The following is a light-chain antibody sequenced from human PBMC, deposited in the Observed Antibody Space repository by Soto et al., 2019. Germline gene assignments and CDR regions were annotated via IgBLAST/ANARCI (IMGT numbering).Light chain of an antibody. V-gene: IGKV1-33*01. CDR3: QQSFT. CDR1: QDIRNY. J-gene: IGKJ3*01. Sequence: DIQLTQSPSSLSASVGDRVTITCQASQDIRNYLNWYQQKPGKAPKLLIYDASNLETGVPSRFSGSGSGTDFTFTIRSLQHEDIATYYCQQSFTFGPGTKVDIK. CDR2: DAS.